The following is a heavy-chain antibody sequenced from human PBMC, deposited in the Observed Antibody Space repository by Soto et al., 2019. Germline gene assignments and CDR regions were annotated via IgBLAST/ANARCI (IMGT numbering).Heavy chain of an antibody. CDR1: GYTLTELS. CDR2: FDPEDGET. D-gene: IGHD3-10*01. CDR3: APDRGQEWGSRGWFDP. J-gene: IGHJ5*02. Sequence: ASVKVSCKVSGYTLTELSMHWVRQAPGKGLEWMGGFDPEDGETIYAQKFQGRVTMTEDTSTDTAYMELSSLRSEDTAVYYCAPDRGQEWGSRGWFDPWCQGTLATVSS. V-gene: IGHV1-24*01.